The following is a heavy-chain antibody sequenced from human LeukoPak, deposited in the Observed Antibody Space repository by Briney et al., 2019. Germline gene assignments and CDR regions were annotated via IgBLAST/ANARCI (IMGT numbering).Heavy chain of an antibody. J-gene: IGHJ4*02. V-gene: IGHV4-34*01. CDR1: GGSFSGYY. D-gene: IGHD3-9*01. CDR2: INHSGST. CDR3: ARAYYDILTGYTVGNFDY. Sequence: SETLSLTCALYGGSFSGYYWSWIRQPPGKGLEWIGEINHSGSTNYNPSLKSRVTISVDTSKNQFSLKLSSVTAADTAVYYCARAYYDILTGYTVGNFDYWGQGTLVTVSS.